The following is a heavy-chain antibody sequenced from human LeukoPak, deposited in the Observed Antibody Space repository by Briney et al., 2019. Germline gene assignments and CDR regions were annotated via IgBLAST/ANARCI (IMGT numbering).Heavy chain of an antibody. V-gene: IGHV1-18*01. CDR2: ISAYNGNT. CDR1: GYTFTSYG. CDR3: ARGSGVVVPSPFDP. Sequence: ASVKVSCKASGYTFTSYGISWVRQAPGQRLEWMGWISAYNGNTNYAQKLQGRVTMTTDTSTSTAYMELRSLRSDDTAVYYCARGSGVVVPSPFDPWGQGTLVTVSS. D-gene: IGHD2-2*01. J-gene: IGHJ5*02.